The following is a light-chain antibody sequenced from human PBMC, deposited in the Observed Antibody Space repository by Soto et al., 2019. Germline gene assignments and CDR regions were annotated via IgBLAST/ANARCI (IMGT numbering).Light chain of an antibody. CDR2: YDN. V-gene: IGLV1-44*01. J-gene: IGLJ1*01. Sequence: QSVLTQPPSASGTPGQRVTISCSGSNSNIGSNTVNWYQQLPGTAPKLLIYYDNLRPSGVPDRISGSKSGTSASLAISGLQSDDEADYYCAAWYDSLNGRVFGTGTMLTVL. CDR3: AAWYDSLNGRV. CDR1: NSNIGSNT.